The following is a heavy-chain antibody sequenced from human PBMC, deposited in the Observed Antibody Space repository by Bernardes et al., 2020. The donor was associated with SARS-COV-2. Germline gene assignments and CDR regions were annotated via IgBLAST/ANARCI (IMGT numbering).Heavy chain of an antibody. CDR2: IRSSSSYT. V-gene: IGHV3-21*01. D-gene: IGHD6-13*01. CDR1: GFTFRSYS. Sequence: GGSLRLSCSASGFTFRSYSMHWVRQAPGEGLEWVSSIRSSSSYTWYADSVKGRFNISRDNAKNSLYLQMNSLRAENTAVYYCARVSWRIADPGYGMDVWGQGTTVTVSS. CDR3: ARVSWRIADPGYGMDV. J-gene: IGHJ6*02.